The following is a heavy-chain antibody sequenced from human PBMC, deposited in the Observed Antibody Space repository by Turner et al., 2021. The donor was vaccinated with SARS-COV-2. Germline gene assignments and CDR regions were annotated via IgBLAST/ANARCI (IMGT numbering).Heavy chain of an antibody. CDR3: ARVEMATISFDY. Sequence: EVQLVESGGGLVKPGGSLRLSCAASEFTFNSYSMNWVRQAPGKWLEWVANIKQDGSEKYYVDSVKGRFTISRDNAKNSLYFQMNSLRAEDTAVYYCARVEMATISFDYWGQGTLVTVSS. D-gene: IGHD5-12*01. CDR2: IKQDGSEK. V-gene: IGHV3-7*01. CDR1: EFTFNSYS. J-gene: IGHJ4*02.